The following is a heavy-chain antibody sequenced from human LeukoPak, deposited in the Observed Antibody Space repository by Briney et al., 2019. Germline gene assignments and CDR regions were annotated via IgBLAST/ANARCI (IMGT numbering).Heavy chain of an antibody. CDR2: IRYDGRNK. J-gene: IGHJ3*02. CDR1: GFTFSTYG. CDR3: ARDYAAAAGSDAFDI. D-gene: IGHD6-13*01. Sequence: PGGSLRLSCAASGFTFSTYGMHWVRQAPGKGLEWVAFIRYDGRNKYYADSVKGRFTISRDNAKNSLYLQMNSLRAEDTAVYYCARDYAAAAGSDAFDIWGQGTMVTVSS. V-gene: IGHV3-30*02.